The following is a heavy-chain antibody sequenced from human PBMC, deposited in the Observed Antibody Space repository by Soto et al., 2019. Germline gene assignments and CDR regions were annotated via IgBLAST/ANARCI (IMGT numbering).Heavy chain of an antibody. J-gene: IGHJ4*02. V-gene: IGHV4-30-4*01. CDR2: IYYSGST. CDR3: SRGDDPYKMGNS. CDR1: GGSISSGDYY. Sequence: SETLSLTCTVSGGSISSGDYYWSWIRQPPGKGLEWIGYIYYSGSTYYNPSLKSRATISVDTSRTQFSLKLSSVTAADTAVYYCSRGDDPYKMGNSWGQGTLVTVSS. D-gene: IGHD1-1*01.